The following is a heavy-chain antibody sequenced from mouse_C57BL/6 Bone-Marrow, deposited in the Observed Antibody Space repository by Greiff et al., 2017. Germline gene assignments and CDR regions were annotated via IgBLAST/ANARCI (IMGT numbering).Heavy chain of an antibody. CDR2: IYPGSGNT. CDR3: ARWGDGTPSYFDY. V-gene: IGHV1-76*01. CDR1: GYTFTDYY. J-gene: IGHJ2*01. Sequence: VQLQQSGAELVRPGASVKLSCKASGYTFTDYYINWVKQRPGQGLEWIARIYPGSGNTYYNEKFKGKATLTAEKSSSTAYMQLSSLTSEDSAVYFCARWGDGTPSYFDYWGQGTTLTVSS. D-gene: IGHD1-1*01.